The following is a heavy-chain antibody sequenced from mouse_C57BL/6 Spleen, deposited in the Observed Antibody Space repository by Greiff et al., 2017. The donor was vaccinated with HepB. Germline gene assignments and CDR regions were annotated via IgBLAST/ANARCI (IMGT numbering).Heavy chain of an antibody. CDR2: INPGSGGT. V-gene: IGHV1-54*01. D-gene: IGHD1-1*01. CDR3: AREGLLGDYFDY. J-gene: IGHJ2*01. Sequence: QVQLQQSGAELVRPGTSVKVSCKASGYAFTNYLIEWVKQRPGQGLEWIGVINPGSGGTNYNEKVKGKATLTADKSSSTAYMQLSSLTSEDSAVYFCAREGLLGDYFDYWGQGTTLTVSS. CDR1: GYAFTNYL.